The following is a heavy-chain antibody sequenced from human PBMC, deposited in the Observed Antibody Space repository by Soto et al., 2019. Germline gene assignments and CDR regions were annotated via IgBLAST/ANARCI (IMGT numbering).Heavy chain of an antibody. CDR2: INSDGSTT. J-gene: IGHJ3*02. D-gene: IGHD3-16*01. Sequence: EVQLVESGGGLVQPGGSLRLSCAASGFTFSSYWMHWVRQAPGKGLVWVSRINSDGSTTNYADSVKGRFTISRDNAKNTLYLQMNSLRAEDTAVYYCAIRAYRAGAFDIWGQGIMVTVSS. CDR1: GFTFSSYW. V-gene: IGHV3-74*01. CDR3: AIRAYRAGAFDI.